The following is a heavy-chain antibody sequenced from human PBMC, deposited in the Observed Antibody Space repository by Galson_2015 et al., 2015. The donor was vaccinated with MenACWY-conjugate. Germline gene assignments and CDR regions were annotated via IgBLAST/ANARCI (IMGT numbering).Heavy chain of an antibody. Sequence: SVKVSCKASGGTFSSYAISWVRQAPGQGLEWMGRIIPILGIANYAQKFQGRVTITADKSTSTAYMELSSLRSEDTAVYYCARDCRQLVPHYYYYYGMDVWGQGTTGTVSS. CDR1: GGTFSSYA. V-gene: IGHV1-69*04. D-gene: IGHD6-13*01. CDR3: ARDCRQLVPHYYYYYGMDV. CDR2: IIPILGIA. J-gene: IGHJ6*02.